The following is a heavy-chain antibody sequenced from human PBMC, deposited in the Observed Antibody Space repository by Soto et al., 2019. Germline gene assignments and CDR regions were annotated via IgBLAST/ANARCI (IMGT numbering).Heavy chain of an antibody. D-gene: IGHD5-12*01. V-gene: IGHV4-34*01. Sequence: SETLSLTCAVYGGSFSGYYWSWIRQPPGKGLEWIGEINHSGSTNYNPSLKSRVTISVDTSKNQFSLKLSSVTAADTAVYYCARRDIVATNDAFDIWGQGTMVTVSS. CDR1: GGSFSGYY. J-gene: IGHJ3*02. CDR2: INHSGST. CDR3: ARRDIVATNDAFDI.